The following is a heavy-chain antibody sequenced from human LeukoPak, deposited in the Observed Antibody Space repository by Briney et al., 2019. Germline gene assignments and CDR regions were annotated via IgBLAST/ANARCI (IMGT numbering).Heavy chain of an antibody. CDR2: ISSSGSTI. J-gene: IGHJ6*03. CDR3: AKTSLSDASGHYYYMDV. CDR1: GFTFSSYE. D-gene: IGHD3-3*01. V-gene: IGHV3-48*03. Sequence: GGSLRLSCAASGFTFSSYEMNWVRQAPGKGLEGVSYISSSGSTIYYADSVKGRFTISRDNSQNTVSLQVNNLRTEDTALYYCAKTSLSDASGHYYYMDVWGKGTTVTVSS.